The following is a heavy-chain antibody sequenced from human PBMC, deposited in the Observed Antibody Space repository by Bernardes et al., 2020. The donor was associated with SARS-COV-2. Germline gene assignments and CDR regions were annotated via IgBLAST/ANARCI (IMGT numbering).Heavy chain of an antibody. CDR1: GFTFSSFW. CDR3: ARLVGNGWYGIYY. J-gene: IGHJ4*02. V-gene: IGHV3-7*04. D-gene: IGHD6-19*01. Sequence: GGSLRLSCAASGFTFSSFWMSWVRRAPGKGLEWVANIDKDGSEHYYVDSVKGRFTIYRDNAKNPLYLQMNSLRAEDTAVYYCARLVGNGWYGIYYWGQGTQVTVSS. CDR2: IDKDGSEH.